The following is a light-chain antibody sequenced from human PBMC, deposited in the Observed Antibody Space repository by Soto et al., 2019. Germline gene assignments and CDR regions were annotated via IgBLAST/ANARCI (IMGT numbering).Light chain of an antibody. CDR2: GAS. CDR1: RIVISNY. Sequence: ESVLAQSPGTLSLSPGEGATLACKSSRIVISNYLAWYQKKPGQAPRLLIYGASNMANGVPDRFSGSGSGTDFTLTIRGLESEDFAVYFCQKYDTSPYSFGQGTKLEIK. J-gene: IGKJ2*03. CDR3: QKYDTSPYS. V-gene: IGKV3-20*01.